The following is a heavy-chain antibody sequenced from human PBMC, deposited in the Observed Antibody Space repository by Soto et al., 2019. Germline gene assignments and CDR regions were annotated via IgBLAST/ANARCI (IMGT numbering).Heavy chain of an antibody. V-gene: IGHV4-4*07. CDR3: ASSPTVTTTTYFDS. D-gene: IGHD4-17*01. CDR1: GGSSSSYY. CDR2: INRSSGRT. J-gene: IGHJ4*02. Sequence: SSETLSLTCTVSGGSSSSYYWSWIRQPAGKGLEWIGRINRSSGRTNYNPSLKSRVTMSVDTSKNLISLKLSSVTDEDTAVYYCASSPTVTTTTYFDSRGQGNLVTVYS.